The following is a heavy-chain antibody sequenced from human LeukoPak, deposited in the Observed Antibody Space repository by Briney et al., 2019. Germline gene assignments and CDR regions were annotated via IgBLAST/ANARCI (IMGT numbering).Heavy chain of an antibody. CDR3: AREEVIAAAGPTLDY. J-gene: IGHJ4*02. CDR1: GGTFSSYA. D-gene: IGHD6-13*01. Sequence: ASVKVSCKASGGTFSSYAISWVRQAPGQGLGWMGWINPNSGGTNYAQKFQGRVTMTRDTSISTAYMELSRLRSDDTAVFYCAREEVIAAAGPTLDYWGQGALVTVSS. V-gene: IGHV1-2*02. CDR2: INPNSGGT.